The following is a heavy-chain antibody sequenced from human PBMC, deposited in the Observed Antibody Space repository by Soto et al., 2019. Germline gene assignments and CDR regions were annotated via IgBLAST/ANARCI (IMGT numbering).Heavy chain of an antibody. V-gene: IGHV3-30-3*01. Sequence: GGSLRLSCAASGFTFSSYAMHWVRQAPGKGLEWVAVISYDGSNKYYADSVKGRFTISRDNSKNTLYLQMNSLRAEDTAVYYCAREAAAVDYYYYGMDVWGQGTTVTVSS. D-gene: IGHD6-25*01. CDR1: GFTFSSYA. J-gene: IGHJ6*02. CDR3: AREAAAVDYYYYGMDV. CDR2: ISYDGSNK.